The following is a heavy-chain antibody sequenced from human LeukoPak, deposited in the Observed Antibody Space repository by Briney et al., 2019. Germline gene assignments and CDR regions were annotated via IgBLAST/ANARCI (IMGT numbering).Heavy chain of an antibody. CDR3: ARRTYYYDSSCYISIHYFLY. J-gene: IGHJ4*02. D-gene: IGHD3-22*01. Sequence: SETLTLMCIVSNGSMSNYYGSWIRQPPGKGLEWIGDVYYSGTTNYNPSLKSRVTISVDTSKIQFSLKLTSVTAADTAVYYCARRTYYYDSSCYISIHYFLYWAQKPRVTVSS. CDR2: VYYSGTT. V-gene: IGHV4-59*01. CDR1: NGSMSNYY.